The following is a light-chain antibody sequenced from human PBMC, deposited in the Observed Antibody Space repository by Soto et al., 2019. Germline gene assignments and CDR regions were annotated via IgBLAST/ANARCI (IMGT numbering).Light chain of an antibody. Sequence: QSVLTQPPSASGTPGQRVTISCSGSSSNIGSNSVNWYQQLPGTAPKLLIYRHNQRPSGIPDRFSASKSGTSASLAISGLRSGDEAAYYCATWDNSLNVGVFGGGTKVTVL. CDR2: RHN. CDR1: SSNIGSNS. CDR3: ATWDNSLNVGV. V-gene: IGLV1-44*01. J-gene: IGLJ3*02.